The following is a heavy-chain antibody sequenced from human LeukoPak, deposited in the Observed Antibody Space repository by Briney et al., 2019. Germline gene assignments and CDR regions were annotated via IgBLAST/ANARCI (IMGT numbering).Heavy chain of an antibody. V-gene: IGHV1-18*04. CDR2: ISAYNGNT. CDR1: GYTFTSYG. CDR3: ARDRRSSGDSDAFDI. Sequence: GASVKVSCTASGYTFTSYGISWVRQAPGQGLEWMGWISAYNGNTNYAQKLQGRVTMTTDTSTSTAYMELRSLRSDDTAVYYCARDRRSSGDSDAFDIWGQGTMVTVSS. J-gene: IGHJ3*02. D-gene: IGHD6-19*01.